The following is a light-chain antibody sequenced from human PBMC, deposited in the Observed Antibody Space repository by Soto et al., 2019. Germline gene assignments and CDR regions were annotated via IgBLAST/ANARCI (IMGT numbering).Light chain of an antibody. CDR2: SSN. J-gene: IGLJ2*01. Sequence: QYVLTQPPSASGTPGQRVTVSCSGSSSNIGSNSVNWYQQLPGTAPKLLIYSSNQRPSGAPDRLSGSKSGTSASLAISGLQSEDEADYYCAAWDDSLNGVVFGGGTKLTVL. CDR1: SSNIGSNS. V-gene: IGLV1-44*01. CDR3: AAWDDSLNGVV.